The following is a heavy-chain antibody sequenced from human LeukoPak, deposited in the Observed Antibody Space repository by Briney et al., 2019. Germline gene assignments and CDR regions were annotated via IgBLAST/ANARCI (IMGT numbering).Heavy chain of an antibody. Sequence: PGGSLRLSCAASGFTFSSYAMSWVRQAPGKGLEWVSAISGSGGSTYYADSVKGRFTISRDNSKNTLYLQMNSLRAEDTAVYYCAKGASYDFWSGYPDYFDYWDQGTLVTVSS. CDR3: AKGASYDFWSGYPDYFDY. D-gene: IGHD3-3*01. CDR1: GFTFSSYA. J-gene: IGHJ4*02. V-gene: IGHV3-23*01. CDR2: ISGSGGST.